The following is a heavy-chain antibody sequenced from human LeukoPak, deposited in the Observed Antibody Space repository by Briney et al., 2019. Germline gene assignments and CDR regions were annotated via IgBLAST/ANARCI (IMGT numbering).Heavy chain of an antibody. V-gene: IGHV5-51*01. D-gene: IGHD6-19*01. CDR3: ARSHRSSGWLEWYFDL. Sequence: GESLKISCKGSGYSFTSYWIGWVRQMPGKGLEWMGIIYPGDSDTRYSPSFQGQVTISADKSISTAYLQWSSLKASDTAMYYCARSHRSSGWLEWYFDLWGRGTLVTVSS. CDR1: GYSFTSYW. J-gene: IGHJ2*01. CDR2: IYPGDSDT.